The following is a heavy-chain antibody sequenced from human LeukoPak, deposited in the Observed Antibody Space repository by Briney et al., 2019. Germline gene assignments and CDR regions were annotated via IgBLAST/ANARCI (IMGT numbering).Heavy chain of an antibody. CDR1: GGTFSSYA. D-gene: IGHD1-26*01. CDR2: IIPIFGTA. Sequence: ASVKVSRKASGGTFSSYAISWVRQAPGQGLEWMGGIIPIFGTANYAQKFQGRVTITTDESTSTAYMELSSLRSEDTAVYYCARDRRIVGAQGWFDPWGQGTLVTVSS. J-gene: IGHJ5*02. V-gene: IGHV1-69*05. CDR3: ARDRRIVGAQGWFDP.